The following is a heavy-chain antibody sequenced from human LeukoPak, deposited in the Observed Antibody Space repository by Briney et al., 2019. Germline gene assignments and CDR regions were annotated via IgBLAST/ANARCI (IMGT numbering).Heavy chain of an antibody. J-gene: IGHJ6*03. D-gene: IGHD2-15*01. V-gene: IGHV3-7*01. Sequence: RPGGSLRLSCAASGFTFNANWMTWIRQAPGKGLEWVANIKEDGSETYYVDSVKGRFTISRDNAKNSVYLQMNSLRAEDTAVYYCAKDGLLLSYYYYMDVWGKGTTVTVSS. CDR2: IKEDGSET. CDR3: AKDGLLLSYYYYMDV. CDR1: GFTFNANW.